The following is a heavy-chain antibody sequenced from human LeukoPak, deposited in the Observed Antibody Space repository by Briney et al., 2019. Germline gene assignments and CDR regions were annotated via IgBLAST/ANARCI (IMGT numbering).Heavy chain of an antibody. CDR3: ARHSLGGNSVFRPRGSFDL. CDR2: IFTSGST. D-gene: IGHD4-23*01. J-gene: IGHJ2*01. Sequence: SETLSLTCTVSGDSISTYYWSWIRQPAGKGLEWIGRIFTSGSTNYNPSLKSRVTMSLDTSKNQFSLKLSSVTAADTAVYYCARHSLGGNSVFRPRGSFDLWGRGTLVTVSS. V-gene: IGHV4-4*07. CDR1: GDSISTYY.